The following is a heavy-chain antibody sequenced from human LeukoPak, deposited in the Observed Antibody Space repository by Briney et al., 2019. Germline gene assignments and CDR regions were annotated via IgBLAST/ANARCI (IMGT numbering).Heavy chain of an antibody. Sequence: SETLSLTCTVSGGSISSYYWSWIRQPPGKGLEWIGYIYHSGSTYYNPSLKSRVTISVDRSKNQFSLKLSSVTAADTAVYYCARGGYDFWSGYLPYYFDYWGQGTLVTVSS. CDR3: ARGGYDFWSGYLPYYFDY. V-gene: IGHV4-59*12. D-gene: IGHD3-3*01. CDR1: GGSISSYY. J-gene: IGHJ4*02. CDR2: IYHSGST.